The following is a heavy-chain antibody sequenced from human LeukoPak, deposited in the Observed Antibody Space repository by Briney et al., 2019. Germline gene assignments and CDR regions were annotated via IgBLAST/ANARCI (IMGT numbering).Heavy chain of an antibody. Sequence: ASVKVSCKVSGYTLTELSMHWVRQAPGKGLEWMGGFDPEDGETIYAKKFQGRVTMTEDTSTDTAYMELSSLRSEDTAVYYCATAHPYCSGGSCYYYYGMDVWGQGTTVTVSS. J-gene: IGHJ6*02. CDR3: ATAHPYCSGGSCYYYYGMDV. CDR2: FDPEDGET. CDR1: GYTLTELS. D-gene: IGHD2-15*01. V-gene: IGHV1-24*01.